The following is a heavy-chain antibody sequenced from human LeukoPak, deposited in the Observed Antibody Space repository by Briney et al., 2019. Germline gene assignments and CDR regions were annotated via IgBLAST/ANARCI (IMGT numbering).Heavy chain of an antibody. J-gene: IGHJ4*02. Sequence: ASVKVSCKASGYTFTTYDINWVRQATGQGLEWMGWMNPNSGNTGYAQKFQGRVTMTRNTSISTAYMELSSLRSEDTAVYYCARGAPTLLLYYFDYWGQGALVTVSS. CDR2: MNPNSGNT. CDR1: GYTFTTYD. D-gene: IGHD2-15*01. V-gene: IGHV1-8*02. CDR3: ARGAPTLLLYYFDY.